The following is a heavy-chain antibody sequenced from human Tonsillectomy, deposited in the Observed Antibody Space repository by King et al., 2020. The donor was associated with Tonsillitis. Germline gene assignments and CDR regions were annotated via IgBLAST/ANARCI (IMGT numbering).Heavy chain of an antibody. D-gene: IGHD5-24*01. CDR1: GYSFTNYW. CDR3: ATSWATRRGPDYGMDV. CDR2: IYPGDSDS. V-gene: IGHV5-51*01. Sequence: ETQLVQSGAEVKKPGESLKISCKGSGYSFTNYWIGWVRQMPGKGLEWMGIIYPGDSDSRYSPSFQGQVTISADKSINTAYLQWSSLTASDTAMYYCATSWATRRGPDYGMDVWGQGTTVTVSS. J-gene: IGHJ6*02.